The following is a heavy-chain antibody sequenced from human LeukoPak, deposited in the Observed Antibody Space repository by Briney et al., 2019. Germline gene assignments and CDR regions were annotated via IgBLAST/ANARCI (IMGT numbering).Heavy chain of an antibody. D-gene: IGHD5-24*01. CDR1: GGTFSSYA. CDR2: IIPIFGIA. CDR3: ARDRDGYNTYDY. J-gene: IGHJ4*02. Sequence: ASVEVSCKASGGTFSSYAISWVRQAPGQGLEWMGRIIPIFGIANYAQKFQGRVTITADKSTSTAYMELSSLRSEDTAVYYCARDRDGYNTYDYWGQGTLVTVSS. V-gene: IGHV1-69*04.